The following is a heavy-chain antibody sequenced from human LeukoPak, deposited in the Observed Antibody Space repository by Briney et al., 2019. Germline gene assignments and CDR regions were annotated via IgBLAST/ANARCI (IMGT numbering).Heavy chain of an antibody. CDR2: IKQDGSEK. D-gene: IGHD1-7*01. Sequence: PSETLSLTCAVYGGSFSGYYWSWVRQAPGKGLEWVANIKQDGSEKYYVDSVKGRFTISRDNAKNSLYLQMNSLRAEDTAVYYCARMNYVSSGWGAPFDYWGQGTLVTVSS. CDR3: ARMNYVSSGWGAPFDY. CDR1: GGSFSGYY. J-gene: IGHJ4*02. V-gene: IGHV3-7*01.